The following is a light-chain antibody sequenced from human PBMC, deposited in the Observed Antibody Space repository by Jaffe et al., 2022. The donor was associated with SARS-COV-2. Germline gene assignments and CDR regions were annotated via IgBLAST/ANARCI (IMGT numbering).Light chain of an antibody. V-gene: IGKV2-28*01. CDR2: LGS. CDR3: MQALQTPIT. J-gene: IGKJ5*01. CDR1: QSLLHRNGYNY. Sequence: DIVMTQSPLSLPVTPGEPASISCRSSQSLLHRNGYNYLDWYLQKPGQSPQLLIYLGSTRASGVPDRFSGSGSGTDFTLKIRRVEAEDVGVYYCMQALQTPITFGQGTRLEIK.